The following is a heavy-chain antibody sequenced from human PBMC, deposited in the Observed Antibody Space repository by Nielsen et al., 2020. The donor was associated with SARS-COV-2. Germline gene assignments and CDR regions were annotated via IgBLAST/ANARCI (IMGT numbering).Heavy chain of an antibody. CDR3: ARNMGVQLWLKALDV. V-gene: IGHV1-46*01. J-gene: IGHJ4*02. Sequence: ASVKVSCKASGYTFTSYYMHWVRQAPGQGLEWMGIINPSGGSTSYAQKLQGRVTMTTDTSTSTAYMELRSLRSDDTAVYYCARNMGVQLWLKALDVWGQGTLVTVSS. D-gene: IGHD5-18*01. CDR2: INPSGGST. CDR1: GYTFTSYY.